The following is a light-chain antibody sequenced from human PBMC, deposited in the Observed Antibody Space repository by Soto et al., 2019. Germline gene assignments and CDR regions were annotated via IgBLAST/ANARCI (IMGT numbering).Light chain of an antibody. V-gene: IGKV3-20*01. CDR1: QSVSSSY. J-gene: IGKJ2*01. CDR3: QQYGSSLLT. Sequence: EIVLTQSPGTLSLSPGERATLSCRASQSVSSSYLAWYQQKPGQAPRLLIYGASSRATGIPDRFSGSGSGTDFTLTISRLEPEDFALYYCQQYGSSLLTFGQGTKLEIK. CDR2: GAS.